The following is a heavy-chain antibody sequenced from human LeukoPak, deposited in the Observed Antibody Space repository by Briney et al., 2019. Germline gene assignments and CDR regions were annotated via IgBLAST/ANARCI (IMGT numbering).Heavy chain of an antibody. CDR3: ARSQLYYDFWSGYFDP. J-gene: IGHJ5*02. V-gene: IGHV1-69*13. Sequence: SVKVSCKASGGTFSSYAISWVRQAPGQGLEWMGGIIPIFGTANYAQKFQGRVTITADESTSTAYMELSSLRSEDTAVYYCARSQLYYDFWSGYFDPWGQGTLVTVSS. CDR2: IIPIFGTA. CDR1: GGTFSSYA. D-gene: IGHD3-3*01.